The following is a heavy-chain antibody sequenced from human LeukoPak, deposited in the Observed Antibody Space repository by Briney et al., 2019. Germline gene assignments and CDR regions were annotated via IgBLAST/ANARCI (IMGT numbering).Heavy chain of an antibody. J-gene: IGHJ4*02. CDR1: GYSFISYD. CDR2: LNPKSGRT. Sequence: ASVRVSCKASGYSFISYDIIWVRQTSGQGLEWLGWLNPKSGRTGYAQRFQGRVTITRDTSKNTAYLELSSLKSEDTAVYYCAKENFSYWGQGTLVTVSS. D-gene: IGHD1-7*01. CDR3: AKENFSY. V-gene: IGHV1-8*03.